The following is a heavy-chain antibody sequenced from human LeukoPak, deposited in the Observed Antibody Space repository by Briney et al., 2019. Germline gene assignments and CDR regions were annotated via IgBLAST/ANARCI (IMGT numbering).Heavy chain of an antibody. Sequence: SETLSLTCTVSGGSISSYYWSWIRQPPGKALEWIGYIYYSGTTNYNPSLKSRVTISVDTSKSQFSLKLSSVTAADTAVYYCARGGSYLGYMDVWGKGTTVTVSS. CDR3: ARGGSYLGYMDV. CDR2: IYYSGTT. J-gene: IGHJ6*03. CDR1: GGSISSYY. D-gene: IGHD1-26*01. V-gene: IGHV4-59*01.